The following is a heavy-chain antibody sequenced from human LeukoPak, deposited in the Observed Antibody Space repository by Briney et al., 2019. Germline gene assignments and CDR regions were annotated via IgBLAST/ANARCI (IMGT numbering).Heavy chain of an antibody. CDR2: INPSGGST. D-gene: IGHD5-18*01. Sequence: GASVKVSCKASGYTFTSYYMHWVRQAPGQGLEWMGIINPSGGSTSYAQKFQGRVTMTRDTSTSTVYMELSSLRSEDTAVYYCGSERLQSQFDYWGQGTLVTVSS. J-gene: IGHJ4*02. V-gene: IGHV1-46*01. CDR1: GYTFTSYY. CDR3: GSERLQSQFDY.